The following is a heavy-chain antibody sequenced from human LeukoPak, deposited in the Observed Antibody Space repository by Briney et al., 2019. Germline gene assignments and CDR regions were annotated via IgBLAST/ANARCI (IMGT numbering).Heavy chain of an antibody. D-gene: IGHD5-12*01. Sequence: PSETLSLTCTVSGGSISSYYWSWIRQPPGKGLEWIGYIYYSGCTNYNPSLKSRVTISVDTSKNQFSLKLSSVTAADTAVYYCARELVATGVYFDYWGQGTLVTVSS. CDR3: ARELVATGVYFDY. CDR2: IYYSGCT. V-gene: IGHV4-59*01. J-gene: IGHJ4*02. CDR1: GGSISSYY.